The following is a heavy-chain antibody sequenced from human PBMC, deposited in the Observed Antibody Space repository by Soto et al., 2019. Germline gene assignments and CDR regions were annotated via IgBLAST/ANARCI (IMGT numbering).Heavy chain of an antibody. J-gene: IGHJ3*02. Sequence: QVQLVESGGGLVKPGGSLRLSCAASGFTFSDYYMSWIRQAPGKGLEWVSYISSSGSTIYYADSVKGRFTISRDNAKNSLYLQMKRLRAEDMAVYYCARSGWNYGYIWGSYRTDAFDIWGQGTMVTVSS. CDR2: ISSSGSTI. CDR1: GFTFSDYY. CDR3: ARSGWNYGYIWGSYRTDAFDI. V-gene: IGHV3-11*01. D-gene: IGHD3-16*02.